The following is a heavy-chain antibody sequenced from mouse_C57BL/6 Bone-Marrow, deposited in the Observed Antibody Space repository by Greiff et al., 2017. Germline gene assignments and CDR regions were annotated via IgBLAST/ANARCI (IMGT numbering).Heavy chain of an antibody. D-gene: IGHD1-1*01. CDR3: TTDYGSSYPALVAY. J-gene: IGHJ3*01. CDR1: GFNIKDDY. V-gene: IGHV14-4*01. CDR2: IDPENGDT. Sequence: EAHLVESGAALVRPGASVKLSCTASGFNIKDDYMHWVKQRPEQGLEWIGWIDPENGDTEYASKFQGKATITADTSSNTAYLQLSSMTSEETAVYYCTTDYGSSYPALVAYWGQGTLVTVSA.